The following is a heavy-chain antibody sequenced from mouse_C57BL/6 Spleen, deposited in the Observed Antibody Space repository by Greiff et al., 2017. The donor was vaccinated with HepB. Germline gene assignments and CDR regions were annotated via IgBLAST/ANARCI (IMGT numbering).Heavy chain of an antibody. Sequence: EVKLMESGGGLVKPGGSLKLSCAASGFTFSSYAMSWVRQTPEKRLEWVATISDGGSYTYYPDNVKGRFTISRDNAKNNLYLQMSHLKSEDTAMYYCARGELGGLRREFAYWGQGTLVTVSA. J-gene: IGHJ3*01. V-gene: IGHV5-4*03. CDR3: ARGELGGLRREFAY. CDR2: ISDGGSYT. CDR1: GFTFSSYA. D-gene: IGHD2-4*01.